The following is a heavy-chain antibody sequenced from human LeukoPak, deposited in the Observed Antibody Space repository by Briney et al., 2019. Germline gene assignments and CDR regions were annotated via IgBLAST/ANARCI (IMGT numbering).Heavy chain of an antibody. CDR2: INPNSGGT. CDR3: ARHWSRLSAAFDI. Sequence: ASVKVSCKASGYTFTGYYMHWVRQAPGQGLEWMGWINPNSGGTNYAQKFQGRVTMTRDTSISTAYMELSRLRSDDTAVYYCARHWSRLSAAFDIWGQGTMVTVSS. J-gene: IGHJ3*02. CDR1: GYTFTGYY. V-gene: IGHV1-2*02.